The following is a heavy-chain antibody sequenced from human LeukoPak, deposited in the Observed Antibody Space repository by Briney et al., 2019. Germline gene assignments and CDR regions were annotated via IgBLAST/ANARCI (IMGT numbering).Heavy chain of an antibody. V-gene: IGHV3-30*02. CDR1: GFSFRSYG. J-gene: IGHJ1*01. D-gene: IGHD3-16*01. CDR3: AKWGVGSKYVLQH. Sequence: GGSLRLSCAASGFSFRSYGMHWVRQAPGKGLEWLSSIQYDGSDKYYAESVKGRLTISRDNSKNTLYLQMNSLRPEDTAVYYCAKWGVGSKYVLQHWGQGTLVTVSS. CDR2: IQYDGSDK.